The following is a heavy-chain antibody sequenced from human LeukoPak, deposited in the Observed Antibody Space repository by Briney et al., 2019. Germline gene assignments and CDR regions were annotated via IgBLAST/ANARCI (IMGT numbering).Heavy chain of an antibody. Sequence: GGSLRLSCAASGFTFSSYWMYWVRQAPGKGPVWVSRINTDGRSTSYADSVKGRFTISRDNAKNSLYLQMNSLRAEDTAVYYCAIPPGGYYFNWGQGTLVTVSS. CDR3: AIPPGGYYFN. V-gene: IGHV3-74*01. CDR1: GFTFSSYW. CDR2: INTDGRST. J-gene: IGHJ4*02. D-gene: IGHD3-10*01.